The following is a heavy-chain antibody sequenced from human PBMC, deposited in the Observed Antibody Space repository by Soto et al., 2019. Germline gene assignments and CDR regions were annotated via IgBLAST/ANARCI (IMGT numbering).Heavy chain of an antibody. CDR2: FDPEDGET. D-gene: IGHD5-18*01. Sequence: ASVKVSCKVSGYTLTELSMHWVRQAPGKGLEWMGGFDPEDGETIYAQKFQGRVAMTEDTSTGTAYMWLSSLRSEDTAVHYCATDRRATAILDYWGQGTLVTVSS. V-gene: IGHV1-24*01. CDR1: GYTLTELS. CDR3: ATDRRATAILDY. J-gene: IGHJ4*02.